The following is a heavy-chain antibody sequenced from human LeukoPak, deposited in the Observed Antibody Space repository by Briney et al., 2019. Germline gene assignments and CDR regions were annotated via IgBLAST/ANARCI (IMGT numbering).Heavy chain of an antibody. CDR2: IRQGGNEN. CDR3: ARVGSWELQRVFDS. J-gene: IGHJ4*02. CDR1: GFTFDSYW. Sequence: GGSLRLSCVASGFTFDSYWMTWVRQVPGKGLEWVANIRQGGNENYYADSVEGRFTTSRDNARNSLFLQMDSLRVEDTAVYYCARVGSWELQRVFDSWGQGTLVTVSS. V-gene: IGHV3-7*01. D-gene: IGHD1-26*01.